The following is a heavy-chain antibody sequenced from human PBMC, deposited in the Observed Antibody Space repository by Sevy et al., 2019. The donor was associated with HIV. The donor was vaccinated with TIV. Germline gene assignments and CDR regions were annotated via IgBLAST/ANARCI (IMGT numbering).Heavy chain of an antibody. J-gene: IGHJ4*02. CDR1: GFIFRSYV. D-gene: IGHD6-13*01. CDR2: ISGSGGST. CDR3: VGIVTAGMDY. V-gene: IGHV3-23*01. Sequence: GESLKISCGASGFIFRSYVMSWVRQAPGKGLEWVSTISGSGGSTYYADSVKGRFTISRDNSNNALFLEMNSLRADDTAIYYCVGIVTAGMDYWGQGTLVTVSS.